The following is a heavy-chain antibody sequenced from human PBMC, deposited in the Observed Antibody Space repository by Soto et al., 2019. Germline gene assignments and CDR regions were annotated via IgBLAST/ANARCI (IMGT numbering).Heavy chain of an antibody. CDR2: ISSSGSTI. D-gene: IGHD6-6*01. J-gene: IGHJ5*02. V-gene: IGHV3-48*03. Sequence: GGSLRLSCAASGFTFSSYEMSWVRQAPGKGLEWVSYISSSGSTIYYADSVKGRFTISRDNAKNSLYLQMNSLRAEDTAVYYCAPRGSSNWFDIWGQGTLVTVSS. CDR1: GFTFSSYE. CDR3: APRGSSNWFDI.